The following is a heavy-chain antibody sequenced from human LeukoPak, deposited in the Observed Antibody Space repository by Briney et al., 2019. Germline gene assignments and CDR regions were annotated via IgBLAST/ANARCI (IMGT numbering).Heavy chain of an antibody. CDR2: ISSSSSYT. CDR3: ARDLGYSSSWYVSWFDP. D-gene: IGHD6-13*01. Sequence: KPGGSLRLSCAASGFTFSDYYMSWIRQAPGKGLEWVSYISSSSSYTNYADSVKGRFTISRDNAKNSLYLQMNSLRAEDTAVYYCARDLGYSSSWYVSWFDPWGQGTLVTVSS. J-gene: IGHJ5*02. CDR1: GFTFSDYY. V-gene: IGHV3-11*05.